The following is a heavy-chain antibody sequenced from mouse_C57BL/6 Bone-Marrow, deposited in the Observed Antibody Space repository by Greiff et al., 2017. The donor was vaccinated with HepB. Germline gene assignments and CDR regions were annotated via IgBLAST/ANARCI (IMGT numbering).Heavy chain of an antibody. Sequence: EVMLVESGEGLVKPGGSLKLSCAASGFTFSSYAMSWVRQTPEKRLEWVAYISSGGDYIYYADTVKGRFSISRDNARNTLYLQMSSLKSEDTAMYYCTRGGLWFAYWGQGTLVTVSA. V-gene: IGHV5-9-1*02. J-gene: IGHJ3*01. CDR2: ISSGGDYI. CDR1: GFTFSSYA. CDR3: TRGGLWFAY.